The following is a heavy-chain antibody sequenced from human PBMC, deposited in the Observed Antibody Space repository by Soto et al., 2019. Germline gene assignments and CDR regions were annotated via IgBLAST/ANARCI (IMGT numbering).Heavy chain of an antibody. D-gene: IGHD6-13*01. J-gene: IGHJ4*02. CDR3: ARTVAAAGEYFDY. CDR1: GGSFSGYY. CDR2: INHSGST. Sequence: SETLSLTCAVYGGSFSGYYWSWIRQPPGKGLEWIGEINHSGSTNYNPSLKSRVTISVDTSKNQFSLKLSSVTAADTAVYYCARTVAAAGEYFDYWGQGTLVTVSS. V-gene: IGHV4-34*01.